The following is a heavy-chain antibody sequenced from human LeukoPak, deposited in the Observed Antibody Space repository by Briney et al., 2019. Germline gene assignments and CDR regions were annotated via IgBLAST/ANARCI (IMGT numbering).Heavy chain of an antibody. V-gene: IGHV1-69*04. D-gene: IGHD3-3*01. J-gene: IGHJ4*02. CDR1: GGTFSSYA. Sequence: ASVKVSCKASGGTFSSYAISWVRQAPGQGLEWMRRIIPILGIANYAQKFQGRVTITADKSTSTAYMELSSLRSEDTAVYYCARDRRGAVTIFGVVINYFDYWGQGTLVTVSS. CDR2: IIPILGIA. CDR3: ARDRRGAVTIFGVVINYFDY.